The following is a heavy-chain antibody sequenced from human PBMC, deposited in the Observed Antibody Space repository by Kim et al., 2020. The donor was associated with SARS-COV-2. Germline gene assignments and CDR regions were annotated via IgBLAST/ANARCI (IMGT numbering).Heavy chain of an antibody. CDR1: GGPFGSYY. J-gene: IGHJ2*01. CDR3: ARSTGGLDWYFDV. CDR2: FYYGGAT. D-gene: IGHD1-1*01. Sequence: SETLSLTCTVSGGPFGSYYWSWIRQPPGRRLEWIGFFYYGGATHYSPSFRSRVTISNNASKNQFSLSLNSVTAADTAVYFCARSTGGLDWYFDVWGRGTLVAVSS. V-gene: IGHV4-59*01.